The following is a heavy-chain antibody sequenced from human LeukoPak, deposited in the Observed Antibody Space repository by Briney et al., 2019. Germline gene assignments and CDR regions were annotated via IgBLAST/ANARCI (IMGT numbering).Heavy chain of an antibody. CDR1: GYSFTSYW. CDR2: IYPGDSDT. J-gene: IGHJ4*02. Sequence: GESLKISCKGSGYSFTSYWIGWVRQMPGKGLEWMGIIYPGDSDTRYSPSFQGQVTISADKSLSTAYLQWSSLKASDTAMYYCARHLVSEYYYDSSGYYPSYYFDYWGQGTLVTVS. V-gene: IGHV5-51*01. CDR3: ARHLVSEYYYDSSGYYPSYYFDY. D-gene: IGHD3-22*01.